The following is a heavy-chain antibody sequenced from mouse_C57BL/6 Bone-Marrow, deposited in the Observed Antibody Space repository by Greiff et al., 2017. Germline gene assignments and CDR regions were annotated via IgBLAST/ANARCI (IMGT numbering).Heavy chain of an antibody. CDR2: IDPNNGGT. V-gene: IGHV1-26*01. CDR3: ASGEMAY. Sequence: VQLQQSGPELVKPGASVKISCKASGYTFTDYYMNWVKQSHGKSLEWIGEIDPNNGGTSYNQKFKGKATLTVDESSSTAYMELRSLTSDDSAVYYCASGEMAYWGQGTLVTVSA. CDR1: GYTFTDYY. J-gene: IGHJ3*01.